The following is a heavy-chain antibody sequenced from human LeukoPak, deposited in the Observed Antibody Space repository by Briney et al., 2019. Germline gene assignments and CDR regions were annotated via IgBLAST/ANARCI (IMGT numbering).Heavy chain of an antibody. J-gene: IGHJ4*02. CDR2: IYHSGST. Sequence: SGTLSLTCAVSGGSISSINWWSWVRQPPGKGLEWIGEIYHSGSTNYNPSLKSRVTISVDKSKNQFSLKLSSVTAADTAIYYCASRETPMSTSLDYWGQGTLVTVSS. D-gene: IGHD5-18*01. V-gene: IGHV4-4*02. CDR1: GGSISSINW. CDR3: ASRETPMSTSLDY.